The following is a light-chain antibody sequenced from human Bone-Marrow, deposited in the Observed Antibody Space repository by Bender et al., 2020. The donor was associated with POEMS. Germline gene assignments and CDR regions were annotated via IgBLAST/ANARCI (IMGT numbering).Light chain of an antibody. CDR3: CSYAGSRPLV. V-gene: IGLV2-14*03. Sequence: QSALTQPASVSGSPGQSITISCTGTTSDVGGYNYVSWYQQHPGKAPKLMIFDVTNRPSGVSNRFSASKSGNTASLTISGLQAEDEADYYCCSYAGSRPLVFGTGTKVTVL. CDR2: DVT. CDR1: TSDVGGYNY. J-gene: IGLJ1*01.